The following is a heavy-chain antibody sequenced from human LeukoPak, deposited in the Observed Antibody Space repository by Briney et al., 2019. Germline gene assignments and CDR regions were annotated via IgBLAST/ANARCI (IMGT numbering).Heavy chain of an antibody. J-gene: IGHJ6*02. CDR3: ARGSGSSGWPAYYYYGMDV. D-gene: IGHD6-19*01. CDR1: GGSISSGGYY. Sequence: SETLSLTCTVSGGSISSGGYYWSWIRQHPGKGLEWIGYIYYSGSTYYNPSLKSRVTISVDTSKNQFSLKLSSVTAADTAVYYCARGSGSSGWPAYYYYGMDVWGQGTTVTVSS. CDR2: IYYSGST. V-gene: IGHV4-31*03.